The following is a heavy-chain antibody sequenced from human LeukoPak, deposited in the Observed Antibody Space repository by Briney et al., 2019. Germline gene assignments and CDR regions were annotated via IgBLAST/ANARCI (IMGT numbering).Heavy chain of an antibody. CDR3: ATPSGNAYDV. Sequence: PSETLSLNCTVSGGSITGSRYYWGWIRQPPGKGLEWLGNIYYSGSIDHNPSLKSRLTISLDTSKNQFSQKLSSVTAADTAVYYCATPSGNAYDVWGQGTMVTVSS. D-gene: IGHD3-10*01. V-gene: IGHV4-39*07. CDR1: GGSITGSRYY. CDR2: IYYSGSI. J-gene: IGHJ3*01.